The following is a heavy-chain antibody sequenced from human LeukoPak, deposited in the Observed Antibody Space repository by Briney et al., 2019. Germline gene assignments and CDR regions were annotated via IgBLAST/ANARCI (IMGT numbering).Heavy chain of an antibody. D-gene: IGHD6-13*01. V-gene: IGHV3-23*01. CDR1: GFTFSSYG. CDR2: IRGGGGNT. J-gene: IGHJ3*02. Sequence: GGSLRLSCVASGFTFSSYGMSWVRQAPGTGLEWVSGIRGGGGNTYYADSVRGRFTISRDNSKNTLYLQMNSLGAEDTAVYYCARGKYAGTPAFAIWGKGTLVTVSS. CDR3: ARGKYAGTPAFAI.